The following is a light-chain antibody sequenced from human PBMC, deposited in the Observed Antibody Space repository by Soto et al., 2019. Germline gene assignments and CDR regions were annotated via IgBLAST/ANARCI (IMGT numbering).Light chain of an antibody. CDR1: QGISSY. V-gene: IGKV1-9*01. CDR2: AAS. Sequence: IQLTQSPSSLSASVGDRVTITCRASQGISSYLAWYQQKPGKAPKLLIYAASTLQSGVPSRFSGSGSGTDFTLTISSLQPEDFATYYCQHLNSYPLTFGPGTKVDIK. J-gene: IGKJ3*01. CDR3: QHLNSYPLT.